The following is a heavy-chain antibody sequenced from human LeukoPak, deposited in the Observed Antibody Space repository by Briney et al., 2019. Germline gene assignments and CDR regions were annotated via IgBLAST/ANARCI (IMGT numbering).Heavy chain of an antibody. CDR3: ARDGPPGAFDI. CDR1: GFTFDDHG. V-gene: IGHV3-48*03. CDR2: ISSSGSTI. Sequence: GGSLRLSCAASGFTFDDHGMSWVRQAPGKGLEWVSYISSSGSTIYYADSVKGRFTISRDNAKNSLYLQMNSLRAEDTAVYYRARDGPPGAFDIWGQGTMVTVSS. J-gene: IGHJ3*02.